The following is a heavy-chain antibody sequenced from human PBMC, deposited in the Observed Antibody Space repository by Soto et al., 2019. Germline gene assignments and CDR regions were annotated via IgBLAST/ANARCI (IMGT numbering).Heavy chain of an antibody. D-gene: IGHD3-22*01. Sequence: PGGSLRLSCAASGFTFSSYAMHWVRQAPGKGLEWVAVISYDGSNKYYADSVKGRFTISRDNSKNTLYLQMNSLRAEDTAVYYCAREDYYDTPAFDIWGQGTMVTVSS. CDR2: ISYDGSNK. V-gene: IGHV3-30-3*01. CDR1: GFTFSSYA. J-gene: IGHJ3*02. CDR3: AREDYYDTPAFDI.